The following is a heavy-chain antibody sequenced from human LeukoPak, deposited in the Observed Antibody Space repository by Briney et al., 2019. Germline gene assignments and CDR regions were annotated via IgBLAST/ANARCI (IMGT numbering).Heavy chain of an antibody. CDR1: GFTVSSNY. V-gene: IGHV3-53*01. CDR2: IYSGGST. Sequence: WGSLRLSCAASGFTVSSNYMSWVRQVPGKGLEWVSVIYSGGSTYYADSVKGRFTISRDNSKNTLYLQMNSLRAEDTAVYYCARDFSSSWGTYFDYWGQGTLVTVSS. J-gene: IGHJ4*02. D-gene: IGHD6-13*01. CDR3: ARDFSSSWGTYFDY.